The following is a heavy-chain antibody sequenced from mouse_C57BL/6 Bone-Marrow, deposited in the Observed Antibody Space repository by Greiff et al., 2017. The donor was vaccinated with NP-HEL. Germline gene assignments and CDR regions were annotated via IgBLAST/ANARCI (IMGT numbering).Heavy chain of an antibody. V-gene: IGHV5-4*03. CDR2: ISDGGSYT. CDR3: ARGGGYSNTPAY. CDR1: GFTFSSYA. J-gene: IGHJ3*01. D-gene: IGHD2-5*01. Sequence: EVKLVESGGGLVKPGGSLKLSCAASGFTFSSYAMSWVRQTPEKRLEWVATISDGGSYTYYPDNVKGRFTISRDNAKHNLYLQMSHLKSEDTAMYYCARGGGYSNTPAYWGQGTLVTVSA.